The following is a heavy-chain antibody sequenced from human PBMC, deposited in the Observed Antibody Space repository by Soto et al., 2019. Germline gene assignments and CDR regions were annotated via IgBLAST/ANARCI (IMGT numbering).Heavy chain of an antibody. Sequence: QVQLVESGGGLVKPGGSLRLSCAASGFTFSDYYMSWIRQAPGKGLEWVSYISSSGSTIYYADSVKGRFTISRDNAKNSLYLQMNSLRADDTAVYYCARYTSITILAVVTTFDYWGQGTLVTVSS. D-gene: IGHD3-3*01. CDR3: ARYTSITILAVVTTFDY. V-gene: IGHV3-11*01. CDR2: ISSSGSTI. J-gene: IGHJ4*02. CDR1: GFTFSDYY.